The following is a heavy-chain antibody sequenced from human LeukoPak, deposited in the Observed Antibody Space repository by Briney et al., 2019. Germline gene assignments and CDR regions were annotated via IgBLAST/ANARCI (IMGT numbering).Heavy chain of an antibody. V-gene: IGHV4-39*07. CDR1: GGSISSSSYY. J-gene: IGHJ4*02. CDR2: IYYSGST. Sequence: SETLSLTCTVSGGSISSSSYYWGWIRQPPGKGLEWIGSIYYSGSTNYNPSLKSRVTISVDTSKNQFSLKLSSVTAAGTAVYYCARGSSWYLFDYWGQGTLVTVSS. D-gene: IGHD6-13*01. CDR3: ARGSSWYLFDY.